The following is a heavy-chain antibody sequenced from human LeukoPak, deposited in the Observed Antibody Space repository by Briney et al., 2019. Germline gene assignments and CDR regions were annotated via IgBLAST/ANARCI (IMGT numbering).Heavy chain of an antibody. CDR2: IKQDGSEK. CDR3: ARSPAAVPAAAPDDAFDI. Sequence: GGSLRLSCAASGFTFSSYWMSWVRQAPGKGLEWVANIKQDGSEKYYADSVKGRFTISRDNAKNSLYLQMNSLRAEDTAVYYCARSPAAVPAAAPDDAFDIWGQGTMVTVSS. D-gene: IGHD2-2*01. V-gene: IGHV3-7*01. J-gene: IGHJ3*02. CDR1: GFTFSSYW.